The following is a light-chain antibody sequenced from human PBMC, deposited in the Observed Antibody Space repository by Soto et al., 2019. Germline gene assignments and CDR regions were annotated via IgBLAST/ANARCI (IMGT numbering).Light chain of an antibody. CDR3: QQSLRTLLT. CDR2: GAS. Sequence: IRMTQSPSSFSASTGDRVTITCRASQSISGYLNWYQQKPGKAPKVLISGASTLHNGVPSRFSGRGSGTDFTPTVSSLQPEDVATYYCQQSLRTLLTFGGGTKVEIK. CDR1: QSISGY. V-gene: IGKV1-39*01. J-gene: IGKJ4*01.